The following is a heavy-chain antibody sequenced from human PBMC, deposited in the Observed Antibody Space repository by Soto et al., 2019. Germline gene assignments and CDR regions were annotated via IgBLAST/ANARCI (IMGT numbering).Heavy chain of an antibody. V-gene: IGHV3-66*01. Sequence: GSLRLSCAASGFTVSSNYMSWVHQAPGKGLEWVSVIYGGGSTYNADSVKGRFTISRDNSKNTLYLQMNSLRAEDTAVYYCARDLLGWTYYYDSSGSRAWGQGTLVTVSS. CDR1: GFTVSSNY. CDR2: IYGGGST. CDR3: ARDLLGWTYYYDSSGSRA. J-gene: IGHJ5*02. D-gene: IGHD3-22*01.